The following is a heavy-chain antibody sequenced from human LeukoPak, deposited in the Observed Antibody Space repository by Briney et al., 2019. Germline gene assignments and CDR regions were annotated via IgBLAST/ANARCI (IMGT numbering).Heavy chain of an antibody. Sequence: PGGSLRLSCAASGFTFSSYGMHWVRQAPGKGLVWVAFIRYDGSNKYYADSVKGRFTISRDNSKNTLYLQMNSLRAEDTAVYYCAKDLMTTVTTKFDPWGQGTLVTVSS. CDR3: AKDLMTTVTTKFDP. CDR2: IRYDGSNK. CDR1: GFTFSSYG. D-gene: IGHD4-17*01. V-gene: IGHV3-30*02. J-gene: IGHJ5*02.